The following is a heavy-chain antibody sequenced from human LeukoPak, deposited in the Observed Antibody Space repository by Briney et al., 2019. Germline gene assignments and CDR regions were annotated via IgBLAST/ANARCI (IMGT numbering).Heavy chain of an antibody. D-gene: IGHD4-17*01. Sequence: SVKVSCKASGGTFSSYAISWVRQAPGQGLEWMGGIIPIFGTANYAQKFQGRVTITADESTSTAYMALSSLRSEDTAVYYCATPPTAPYGAAPNDVFDIGGKGKMVPVSS. CDR1: GGTFSSYA. CDR2: IIPIFGTA. CDR3: ATPPTAPYGAAPNDVFDI. V-gene: IGHV1-69*13. J-gene: IGHJ3*02.